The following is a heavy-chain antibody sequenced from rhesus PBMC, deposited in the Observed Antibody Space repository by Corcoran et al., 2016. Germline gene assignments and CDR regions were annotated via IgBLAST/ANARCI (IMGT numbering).Heavy chain of an antibody. Sequence: QVQLQESGPGLVKPSETLSLTCAVSGYSISGYYWSWIRQAPGKGLEMNGYITYSGRTSYKPSLMSRVHMLRDTSKNQFSLKLSSVTAAGPAVYYCARDPEGGSYFDYWGQGVLVTVSS. CDR1: GYSISGYY. J-gene: IGHJ4*01. D-gene: IGHD3-34*01. CDR2: ITYSGRT. V-gene: IGHV4-122*02. CDR3: ARDPEGGSYFDY.